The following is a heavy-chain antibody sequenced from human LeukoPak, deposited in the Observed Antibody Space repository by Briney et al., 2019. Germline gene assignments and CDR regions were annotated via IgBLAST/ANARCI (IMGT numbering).Heavy chain of an antibody. CDR2: IKQDGSEN. CDR1: GFTFSTFW. Sequence: PGGSLRLPCVASGFTFSTFWMNWVRQAPGKGLEWVANIKQDGSENYYVDSVKGRFTISRDNAKNSLYLQMNSLRAEDTAVYYCARDIGSFDYWGQGALVTVSS. J-gene: IGHJ4*02. CDR3: ARDIGSFDY. D-gene: IGHD1-26*01. V-gene: IGHV3-7*01.